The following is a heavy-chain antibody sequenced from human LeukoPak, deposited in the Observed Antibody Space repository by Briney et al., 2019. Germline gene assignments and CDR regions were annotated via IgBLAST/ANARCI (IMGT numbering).Heavy chain of an antibody. D-gene: IGHD1-14*01. CDR2: ISYDGSNK. J-gene: IGHJ4*02. CDR1: GFTFSSYG. CDR3: AKEAPRRPEYYFDY. V-gene: IGHV3-30*18. Sequence: PGGSLRLSCAASGFTFSSYGMHWVRQAPGKGLEWVAVISYDGSNKYYAGSVKGRFTISRDNSKNTLYLQMNSLRAEDTAVYYCAKEAPRRPEYYFDYWGQGTLVTVSS.